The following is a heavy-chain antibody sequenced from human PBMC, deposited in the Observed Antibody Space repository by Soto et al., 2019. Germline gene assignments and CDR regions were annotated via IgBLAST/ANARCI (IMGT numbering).Heavy chain of an antibody. CDR3: ARPNRDNDYGDYFRVIEHDAFDI. V-gene: IGHV4-39*01. J-gene: IGHJ3*02. CDR2: IYYSGST. Sequence: SETLSLTCTVSGGSISSSSYYWGWIRQPPGKGLEWIGSIYYSGSTYYNPSLKSRVTISVDTSKNQFSLKLSSVTAADTAVYYCARPNRDNDYGDYFRVIEHDAFDIWGQGTMVTVSS. D-gene: IGHD4-17*01. CDR1: GGSISSSSYY.